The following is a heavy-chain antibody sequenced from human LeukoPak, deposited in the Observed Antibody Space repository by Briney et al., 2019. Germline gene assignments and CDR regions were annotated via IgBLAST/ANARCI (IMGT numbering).Heavy chain of an antibody. D-gene: IGHD4-17*01. J-gene: IGHJ4*02. CDR2: IGSSGSTI. CDR1: GFTFSSYE. V-gene: IGHV3-48*03. Sequence: GGSLRLSCAASGFTFSSYEMNWVRQAPGKGLEWVSYIGSSGSTIYYADSVKGRFTISRDNAKNSLYLQMNSLRAEDTAVYYCARDPYYGDYVVWGQGALVTVSS. CDR3: ARDPYYGDYVV.